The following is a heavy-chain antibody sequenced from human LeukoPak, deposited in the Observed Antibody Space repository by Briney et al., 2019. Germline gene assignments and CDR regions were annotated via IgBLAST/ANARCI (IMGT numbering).Heavy chain of an antibody. Sequence: SVKVSCKASGGTFSSYAISWVRQAPGQGLEWMGGIIPIFGTANYAQKFQGRVTITTDESTSTAYMELSSLRSEDTAVYYCASDVLGYCSSTSCYLGDAFDIWGQGTMVTVSS. V-gene: IGHV1-69*05. CDR1: GGTFSSYA. CDR3: ASDVLGYCSSTSCYLGDAFDI. D-gene: IGHD2-2*01. J-gene: IGHJ3*02. CDR2: IIPIFGTA.